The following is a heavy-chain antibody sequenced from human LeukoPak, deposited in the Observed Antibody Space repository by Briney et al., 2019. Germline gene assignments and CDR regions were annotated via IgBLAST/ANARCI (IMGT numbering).Heavy chain of an antibody. CDR3: ATDPESRGYSYGQFDY. CDR1: GYTLTELS. V-gene: IGHV1-24*01. D-gene: IGHD5-18*01. Sequence: ASVKVSCKVSGYTLTELSMHWVRQAPGKGLEWMGGFDPEDGETIYAQKFQGRVTMTEDTSTDTAYMELSSLRSEDTAVYYCATDPESRGYSYGQFDYWGQGTLVTVSS. J-gene: IGHJ4*02. CDR2: FDPEDGET.